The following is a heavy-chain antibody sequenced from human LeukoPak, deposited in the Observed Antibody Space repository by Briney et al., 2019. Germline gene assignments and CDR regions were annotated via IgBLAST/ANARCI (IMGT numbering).Heavy chain of an antibody. J-gene: IGHJ4*02. CDR3: AKKYDILTAFSFDY. V-gene: IGHV3-11*01. CDR2: ISSSGSTI. D-gene: IGHD3-9*01. Sequence: GGSLRLSCAASGFTFSDYYMSWIRQAPGKGLEWVSYISSSGSTIYYADSVKGRFTISRDNSKSTLYLQMNSLRAEDTAVYYCAKKYDILTAFSFDYWGQGTLVTVSS. CDR1: GFTFSDYY.